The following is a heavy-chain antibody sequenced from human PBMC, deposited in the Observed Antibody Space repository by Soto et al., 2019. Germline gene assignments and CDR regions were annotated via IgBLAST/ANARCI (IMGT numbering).Heavy chain of an antibody. J-gene: IGHJ4*02. CDR1: GGSISSGAYY. Sequence: SETLSLTCTVSGGSISSGAYYWSWIRQPPGKGLEWIGYIYYSGSTYYNPSLKSRITISVDTSKNQFSLNLSSVTAADTAVYYCARDLVSRGSYFDYWGQGALVTVSS. V-gene: IGHV4-30-4*01. CDR2: IYYSGST. D-gene: IGHD1-26*01. CDR3: ARDLVSRGSYFDY.